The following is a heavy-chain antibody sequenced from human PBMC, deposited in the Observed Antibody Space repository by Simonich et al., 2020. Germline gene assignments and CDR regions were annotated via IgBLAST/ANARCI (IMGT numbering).Heavy chain of an antibody. V-gene: IGHV3-30*18. D-gene: IGHD4-17*01. J-gene: IGHJ6*02. CDR3: AKESTVSRWDYYYGMDV. Sequence: QVQLVESGGGVVQPGRSLRLSCAASGFTFSSYGMHWVRQAPGQGVERVTVIWDGRSNKYNADSVKGRLTISRDNSKNTLYRQMNSLRAEETAMYYCAKESTVSRWDYYYGMDVWGQGTTVTVSS. CDR1: GFTFSSYG. CDR2: IWDGRSNK.